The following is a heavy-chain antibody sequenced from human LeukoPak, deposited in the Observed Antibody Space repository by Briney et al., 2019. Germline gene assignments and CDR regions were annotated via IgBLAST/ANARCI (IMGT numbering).Heavy chain of an antibody. Sequence: SETLSLTCTVSGGSISSYYWGWIRQPPGKGLEWIGYIYSTGSTNYNPSLKSQVTISVDTSKNHFSLKLRSVTAADTAVYYCVKHRYIQDYFDLWGRGILVSVSS. J-gene: IGHJ2*01. CDR2: IYSTGST. D-gene: IGHD5-18*01. CDR3: VKHRYIQDYFDL. V-gene: IGHV4-59*08. CDR1: GGSISSYY.